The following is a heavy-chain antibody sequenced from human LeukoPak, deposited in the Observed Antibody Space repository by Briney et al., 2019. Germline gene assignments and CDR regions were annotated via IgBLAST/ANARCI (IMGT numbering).Heavy chain of an antibody. J-gene: IGHJ4*02. Sequence: GGSLRLSCAASGFTFSSYAMSWVRQAPGKGLEWVSAISGSGGSTYYADSVKGRFTISRDNSKNTLYLQMNSLRAEDAAVYYCAKVTCGGDCYYDYWGQGTLVTVSS. D-gene: IGHD2-21*02. CDR3: AKVTCGGDCYYDY. V-gene: IGHV3-23*01. CDR2: ISGSGGST. CDR1: GFTFSSYA.